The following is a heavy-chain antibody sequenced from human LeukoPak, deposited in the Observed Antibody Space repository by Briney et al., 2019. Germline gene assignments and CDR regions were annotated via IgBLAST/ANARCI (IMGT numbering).Heavy chain of an antibody. CDR3: ARVTGATTHWFDP. CDR2: ISSSGSTI. V-gene: IGHV3-11*01. J-gene: IGHJ5*02. CDR1: GFTFSDYY. Sequence: GGSLRLSCAASGFTFSDYYMSWVRQAAGKGLEWVSYISSSGSTIYYADSVKGRFTISRDNAKNSLYLQMNSLRAEDTAVYYCARVTGATTHWFDPWGQGTLVTVSS. D-gene: IGHD1-26*01.